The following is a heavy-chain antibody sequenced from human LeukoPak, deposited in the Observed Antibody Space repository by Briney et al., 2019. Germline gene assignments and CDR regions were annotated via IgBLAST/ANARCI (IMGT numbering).Heavy chain of an antibody. CDR3: SRDRLSSTWCFDY. Sequence: GGSLRLSCEASGFSFSIHSMNWVRQAPGKGLEWVSSISSSGDYIYYADSVAGRFTISRDNAKNSLYLQMNSLRAEDTAVYYCSRDRLSSTWCFDYWGQGTLVTVSS. V-gene: IGHV3-21*01. CDR1: GFSFSIHS. D-gene: IGHD6-13*01. J-gene: IGHJ4*02. CDR2: ISSSGDYI.